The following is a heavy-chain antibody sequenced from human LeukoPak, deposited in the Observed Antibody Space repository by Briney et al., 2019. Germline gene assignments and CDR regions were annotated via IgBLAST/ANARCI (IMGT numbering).Heavy chain of an antibody. D-gene: IGHD6-13*01. Sequence: GGSLRLSCAASGFTFSNYVMTWVRQVPGRGLEWVSSVLGSGGSTYYADSVKGRFTISRDNSQNTLFLQMNSLRAEDTAVYYCAKGGIGAVGVIDYWGQGTLVTVSS. CDR3: AKGGIGAVGVIDY. CDR1: GFTFSNYV. J-gene: IGHJ4*02. CDR2: VLGSGGST. V-gene: IGHV3-23*01.